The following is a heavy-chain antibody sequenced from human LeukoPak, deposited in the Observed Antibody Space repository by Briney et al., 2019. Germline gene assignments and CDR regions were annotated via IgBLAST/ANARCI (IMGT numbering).Heavy chain of an antibody. D-gene: IGHD6-13*01. CDR3: ARERQQLARRFEAFGI. Sequence: SVKVSCKASGGTFSSYAISWVRQAPGQGLEWMGRIIPILGIANYAQKFQGRVTITADKSTSTAYMELSSLRSEDTAVYYCARERQQLARRFEAFGIWGQGTMVTVSS. CDR2: IIPILGIA. CDR1: GGTFSSYA. J-gene: IGHJ3*02. V-gene: IGHV1-69*04.